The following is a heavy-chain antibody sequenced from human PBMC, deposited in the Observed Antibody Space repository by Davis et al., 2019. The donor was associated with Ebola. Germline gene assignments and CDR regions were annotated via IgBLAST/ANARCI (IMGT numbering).Heavy chain of an antibody. CDR1: GYSFTSYW. CDR2: IYPGDSDT. D-gene: IGHD6-6*01. V-gene: IGHV5-51*01. Sequence: GESLKISCKGSGYSFTSYWIGWVRQMPGKGLERMGIIYPGDSDTRYSPSFQGQVTISADKSISTAYLQWSSLKASDTAMYYCARVGYSSSSPASAPGMDVWGQGTTVTVSS. CDR3: ARVGYSSSSPASAPGMDV. J-gene: IGHJ6*02.